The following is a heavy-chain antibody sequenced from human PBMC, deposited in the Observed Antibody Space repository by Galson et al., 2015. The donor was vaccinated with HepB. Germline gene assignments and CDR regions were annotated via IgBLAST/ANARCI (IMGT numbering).Heavy chain of an antibody. V-gene: IGHV1-69*13. CDR3: ARGFGDRNALDI. CDR2: IIPIFRTT. Sequence: SVKVSCKASGGTFSAYALSWVRLAPGQGLEWLGGIIPIFRTTNYAQKFQDRVTIVADESTSTLYLDVSGLKSEDTAVYYCARGFGDRNALDIWGQGTMVTVSS. J-gene: IGHJ3*02. CDR1: GGTFSAYA. D-gene: IGHD4-17*01.